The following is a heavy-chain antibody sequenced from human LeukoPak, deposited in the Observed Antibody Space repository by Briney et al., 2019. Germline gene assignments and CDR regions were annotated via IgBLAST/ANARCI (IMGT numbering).Heavy chain of an antibody. CDR2: IRSKANSYAT. Sequence: GGSPKLSCAASGFTFSGSAMHWVRQASGKGLEWVGRIRSKANSYATAYAASVKGRFTISRDDSKNTAYLQMNSLKTEDTAAYYCTRHTPSRYSSSHYYYGMDVWGQGTTVTVSS. D-gene: IGHD6-6*01. CDR3: TRHTPSRYSSSHYYYGMDV. V-gene: IGHV3-73*01. CDR1: GFTFSGSA. J-gene: IGHJ6*02.